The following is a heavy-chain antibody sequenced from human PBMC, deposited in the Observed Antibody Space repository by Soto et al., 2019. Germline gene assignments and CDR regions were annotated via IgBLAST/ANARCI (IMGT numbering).Heavy chain of an antibody. Sequence: PSETLSLTCTVSGGSISSYYWSWIRQPPGKGLEWIGYIYYSGSTNYNPSLKSRVTISVDTSKNQFSLKLSSVTAADTAVYYCARGRDRLRYFDWLLPIQHYGMDVWGQGTSVTVSS. CDR2: IYYSGST. CDR3: ARGRDRLRYFDWLLPIQHYGMDV. J-gene: IGHJ6*02. V-gene: IGHV4-59*01. CDR1: GGSISSYY. D-gene: IGHD3-9*01.